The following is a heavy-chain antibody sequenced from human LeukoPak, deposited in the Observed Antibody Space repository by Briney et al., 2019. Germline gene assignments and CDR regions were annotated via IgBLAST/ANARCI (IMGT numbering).Heavy chain of an antibody. D-gene: IGHD1-26*01. J-gene: IGHJ4*02. V-gene: IGHV3-9*01. CDR1: GFTFDDYA. CDR2: ISFNCLSI. CDR3: AKDILGIVGATMGFDY. Sequence: SGGSLRLSCAASGFTFDDYAMHWVRQAPGKGLEWVSGISFNCLSIPYADSLKGRFTISTDHSKTSLYLQMNSLRAEDTALYYCAKDILGIVGATMGFDYWGQGTLVTVSS.